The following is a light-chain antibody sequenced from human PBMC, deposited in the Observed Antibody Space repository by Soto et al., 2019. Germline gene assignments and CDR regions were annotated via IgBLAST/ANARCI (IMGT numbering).Light chain of an antibody. J-gene: IGKJ5*01. CDR2: DAS. CDR3: QQRSNWPPIT. CDR1: QGLSGY. V-gene: IGKV3-11*01. Sequence: EIVLTQSPATLSLSAGERATLXXRASQGLSGYLAWYQQKPGQAPRLXXYDASNRATGIPARFRGSGSGTAFTLTISRLEPEDFAIYYCQQRSNWPPITFGQGTRLEIK.